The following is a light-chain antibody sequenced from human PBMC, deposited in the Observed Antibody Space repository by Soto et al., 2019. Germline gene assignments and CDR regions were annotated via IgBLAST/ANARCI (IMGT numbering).Light chain of an antibody. CDR1: QSVSSN. V-gene: IGKV3-15*01. Sequence: EILMTQSPATLSVSPGERATLSCRASQSVSSNLAWYQQKPGQAPSLLIYGASTRATGIPARFTATGSGTECTLTISSLQSEDFVVYYCLQDDNWPIITFGPGTKVDFK. CDR2: GAS. J-gene: IGKJ3*01. CDR3: LQDDNWPIIT.